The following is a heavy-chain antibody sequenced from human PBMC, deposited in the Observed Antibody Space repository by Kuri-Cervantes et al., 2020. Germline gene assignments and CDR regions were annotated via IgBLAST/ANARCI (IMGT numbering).Heavy chain of an antibody. D-gene: IGHD3-10*01. CDR1: GLSFNNAW. Sequence: GSLRLSCEASGLSFNNAWMNWVRQPPGKGLEWIGEINHSGSTNYNPSLKSRVTISVDTSKNQFSLKLSSVTAADTAVYYCARARGSGSLRGAFDIWGQGTMVTVSS. V-gene: IGHV4-34*01. CDR3: ARARGSGSLRGAFDI. CDR2: INHSGST. J-gene: IGHJ3*02.